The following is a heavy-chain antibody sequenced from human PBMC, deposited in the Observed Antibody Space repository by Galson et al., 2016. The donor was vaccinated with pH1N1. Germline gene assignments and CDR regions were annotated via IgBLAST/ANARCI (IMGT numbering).Heavy chain of an antibody. V-gene: IGHV5-51*01. J-gene: IGHJ6*02. CDR2: VYPGDSDT. D-gene: IGHD6-6*01. Sequence: WVRQMPGKGLEWMGIVYPGDSDTRYNPSFKGQVTISVDKSISTAYLQWSSLKASDSAIYFCARHQSSSDDYFFYSMDVWGQGTTVTVSS. CDR3: ARHQSSSDDYFFYSMDV.